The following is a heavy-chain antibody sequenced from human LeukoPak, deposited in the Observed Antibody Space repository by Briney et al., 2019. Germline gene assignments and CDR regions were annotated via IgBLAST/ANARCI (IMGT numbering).Heavy chain of an antibody. D-gene: IGHD3-22*01. CDR3: ARVSETPAYYCTSGYYYLGY. V-gene: IGHV1-8*01. J-gene: IGHJ4*02. CDR2: MNPNSGNT. CDR1: GYTFTSYD. Sequence: ASVKVSCKASGYTFTSYDINWVRQAAGQGLEWMGWMNPNSGNTGYAQRFQGRVTMTRDTSISTAYMELSSLRSEDTAVYYCARVSETPAYYCTSGYYYLGYWGQGTLVTVPS.